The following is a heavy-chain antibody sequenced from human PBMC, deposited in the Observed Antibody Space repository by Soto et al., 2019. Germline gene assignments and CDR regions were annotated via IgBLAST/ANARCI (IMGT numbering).Heavy chain of an antibody. J-gene: IGHJ4*02. Sequence: SQTLSLTCAISGDSVSSNSAAWNWIRQSPSRGLEWLGRTYYRSKWYNDYAVSVKSRITINPDTSKNQFSLQLNSVTPEETAVYYCERDRDYYDYIWGSYRSPPMIFDYWGQGTLVTVSS. V-gene: IGHV6-1*01. CDR1: GDSVSSNSAA. CDR3: ERDRDYYDYIWGSYRSPPMIFDY. CDR2: TYYRSKWYN. D-gene: IGHD3-16*02.